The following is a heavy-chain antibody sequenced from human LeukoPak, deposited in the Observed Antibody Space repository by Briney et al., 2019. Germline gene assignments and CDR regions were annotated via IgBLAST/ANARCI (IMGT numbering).Heavy chain of an antibody. Sequence: GASVKVSCKASGYTFTSYDINWVRQAPGQGLEWMGWMNPNSGNTGYAQKFQGGVTMTRNTSISTAYMELSSLRSEDTAVYYCARSSDYAGGNFDYWGQGTLVTVSS. CDR1: GYTFTSYD. CDR2: MNPNSGNT. V-gene: IGHV1-8*01. D-gene: IGHD5-12*01. J-gene: IGHJ4*02. CDR3: ARSSDYAGGNFDY.